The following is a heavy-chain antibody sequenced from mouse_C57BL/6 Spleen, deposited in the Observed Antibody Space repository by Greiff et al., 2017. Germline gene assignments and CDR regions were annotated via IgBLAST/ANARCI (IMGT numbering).Heavy chain of an antibody. J-gene: IGHJ3*01. V-gene: IGHV2-9-1*01. CDR1: GFSLTSSA. CDR2: IWTGGGT. CDR3: AVVTGAASFAY. D-gene: IGHD2-5*01. Sequence: QVQLQQSGPGLVAPSQSLSITCTVSGFSLTSSAISWVRQPPGKGLEWLGVIWTGGGTNYNSALKSRLSISKDNSKSQVCLKMNRLQTDDTARYYCAVVTGAASFAYWGQGTLVTVSA.